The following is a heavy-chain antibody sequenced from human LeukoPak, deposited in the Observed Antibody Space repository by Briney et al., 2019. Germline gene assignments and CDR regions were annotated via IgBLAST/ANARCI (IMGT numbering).Heavy chain of an antibody. J-gene: IGHJ4*02. Sequence: ASVKVSCKASGYTFTGYYMHWVRQAPGQGLEWMGWINPNSGGTNYAQKFQGRVTMTRNTSISTAYMELSSLRSEDTAVYYCARGDYDFWSGYHIGDYWGQGTLVTVSS. V-gene: IGHV1-2*02. CDR2: INPNSGGT. CDR3: ARGDYDFWSGYHIGDY. CDR1: GYTFTGYY. D-gene: IGHD3-3*01.